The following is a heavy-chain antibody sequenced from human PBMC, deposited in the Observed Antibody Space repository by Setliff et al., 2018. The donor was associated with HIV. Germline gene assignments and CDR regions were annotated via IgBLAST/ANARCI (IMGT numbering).Heavy chain of an antibody. Sequence: ASVKVSCKASGYTFTGYYMHWVRQAPGQGLEWMGWITPNSGGTNYAQKFQGRVTMTRDTSISTAYMELSRLRSDDTAVYYCARMGSGWFIGLDPWGQGSLVTVSS. CDR3: ARMGSGWFIGLDP. J-gene: IGHJ5*02. CDR2: ITPNSGGT. D-gene: IGHD6-19*01. V-gene: IGHV1-2*02. CDR1: GYTFTGYY.